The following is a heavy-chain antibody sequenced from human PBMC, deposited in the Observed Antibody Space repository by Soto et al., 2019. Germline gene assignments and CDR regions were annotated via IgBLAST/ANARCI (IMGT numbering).Heavy chain of an antibody. Sequence: GTLSLPCAASTTTLSSYGWHWVRQAPGRGLEWVALPSNYGTTKTYGDSVKGRFTISRDNSENTVFLEMNSLISDETAIEYGAKDGTHYDVEGGGQGTTGSVSS. CDR2: PSNYGTTK. D-gene: IGHD3-22*01. J-gene: IGHJ6*02. V-gene: IGHV3-30*18. CDR3: AKDGTHYDVEG. CDR1: TTTLSSYG.